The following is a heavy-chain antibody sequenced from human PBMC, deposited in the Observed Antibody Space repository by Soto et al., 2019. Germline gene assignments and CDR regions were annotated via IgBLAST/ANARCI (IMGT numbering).Heavy chain of an antibody. CDR3: ARLRGVIIETVDY. V-gene: IGHV5-10-1*01. J-gene: IGHJ4*02. CDR1: GYSFTTYW. Sequence: GESLKISCNRSGYSFTTYWNSWVRQMPGKGLEWMGRIDPSDSYTNYSPSFQGHVTISAVKSISTAYLQWSSLKASDTAMYYCARLRGVIIETVDYWGQGTLVTVS. CDR2: IDPSDSYT. D-gene: IGHD3-10*01.